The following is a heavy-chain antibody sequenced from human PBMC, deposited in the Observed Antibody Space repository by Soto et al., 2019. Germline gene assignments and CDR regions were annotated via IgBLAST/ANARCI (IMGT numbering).Heavy chain of an antibody. CDR2: ISPGDSNT. D-gene: IGHD3-22*01. CDR3: ARRNYDSGWGHYLDY. J-gene: IGHJ4*02. Sequence: WESLKISCTASGYNFNFTNYWIAWVRQMPWKGLELVGVISPGDSNTRYSPSFQGQVTFSADKSLNTAYLQWNTLRASDTAMYYCARRNYDSGWGHYLDYWGQGTLVTVSS. CDR1: GYNFNFTNYW. V-gene: IGHV5-51*01.